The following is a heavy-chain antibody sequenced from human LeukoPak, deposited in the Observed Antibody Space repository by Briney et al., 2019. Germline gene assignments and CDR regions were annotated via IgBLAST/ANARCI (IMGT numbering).Heavy chain of an antibody. CDR1: GGTLSIYA. V-gene: IGHV1-69*13. CDR3: ARGVTGWYCSTSCHWRAWFDP. Sequence: SLKVSCKAPGGTLSIYAISWVRQAPGQGLEWMGEIIPIFGTANSAQKLRGRVTITADESTSTAYMELSSLRSEDTAGYYCARGVTGWYCSTSCHWRAWFDPWGQGTLVTVSS. D-gene: IGHD2-2*01. J-gene: IGHJ5*02. CDR2: IIPIFGTA.